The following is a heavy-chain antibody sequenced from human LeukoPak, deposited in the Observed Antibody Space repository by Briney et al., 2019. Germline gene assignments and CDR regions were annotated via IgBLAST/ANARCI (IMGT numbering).Heavy chain of an antibody. V-gene: IGHV4-59*01. Sequence: SSETLSLTCTVSGGSISSYYWSWIRQPPGKGLEWIGYIYYSGSTNYNPSFRSRVSISVDMSKNQVSLKLSSVTAADTAVYYCARGVEQQLNPRDYYYYYYMDVWGKGTTVTVSS. D-gene: IGHD6-13*01. CDR1: GGSISSYY. CDR3: ARGVEQQLNPRDYYYYYYMDV. CDR2: IYYSGST. J-gene: IGHJ6*03.